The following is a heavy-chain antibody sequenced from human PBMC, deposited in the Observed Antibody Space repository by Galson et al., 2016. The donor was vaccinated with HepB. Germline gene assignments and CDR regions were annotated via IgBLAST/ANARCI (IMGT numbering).Heavy chain of an antibody. Sequence: TLSLTCNVSGVSVDSGNYYFYWVRQPPGKALEWIGYTFSTRGISYNRSLRSRVTISVDEARNGLSLQMTSVTAADTATYFCASGPIRCRNAGCYSWSDLWGRGTLVVVSS. J-gene: IGHJ5*02. CDR3: ASGPIRCRNAGCYSWSDL. CDR2: TFSTRGI. D-gene: IGHD2-8*01. CDR1: GVSVDSGNYY. V-gene: IGHV4-30-4*01.